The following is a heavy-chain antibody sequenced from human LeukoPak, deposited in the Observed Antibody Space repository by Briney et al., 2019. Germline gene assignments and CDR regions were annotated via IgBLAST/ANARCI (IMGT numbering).Heavy chain of an antibody. CDR3: ARQGAAGKYYYYYMDV. V-gene: IGHV5-51*01. CDR2: IYPGDSDT. D-gene: IGHD6-13*01. CDR1: GYSFTTYW. Sequence: GESLKISCKGSGYSFTTYWIGWVRQMPGEGLGWMGIIYPGDSDTRYSPSFQGQVTISAVKSISTAYLQWSSLKASDTAIYYCARQGAAGKYYYYYMDVWGKGTTVTVSS. J-gene: IGHJ6*03.